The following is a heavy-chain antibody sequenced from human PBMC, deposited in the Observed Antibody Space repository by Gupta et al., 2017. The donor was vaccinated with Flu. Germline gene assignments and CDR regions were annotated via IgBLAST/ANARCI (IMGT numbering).Heavy chain of an antibody. D-gene: IGHD2-2*01. CDR2: SNPNSGGT. J-gene: IGHJ4*02. V-gene: IGHV1-2*06. CDR3: ARVGYCSTTSCYEPFDS. Sequence: PGQGLERMGRSNPNSGGTKYAQKFQGRVTMTRDTSISTAYMELSSLRSDDTAVYYCARVGYCSTTSCYEPFDSWGQGTQVTVSS.